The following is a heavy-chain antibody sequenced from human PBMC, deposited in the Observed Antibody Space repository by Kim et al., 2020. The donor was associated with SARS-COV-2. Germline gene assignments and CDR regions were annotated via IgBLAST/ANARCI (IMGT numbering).Heavy chain of an antibody. Sequence: GGSLRLSCAASGFTFSDYYMSWIRQAPGKGLEWVSYISSSGSTIYYADSVKGRFTISRDNAKNSLYLQMNSLRDEDTAVYYCASWAAYSGYDLLDYYGMDVWGQGTTVTVSS. D-gene: IGHD5-12*01. CDR1: GFTFSDYY. CDR2: ISSSGSTI. J-gene: IGHJ6*02. CDR3: ASWAAYSGYDLLDYYGMDV. V-gene: IGHV3-11*01.